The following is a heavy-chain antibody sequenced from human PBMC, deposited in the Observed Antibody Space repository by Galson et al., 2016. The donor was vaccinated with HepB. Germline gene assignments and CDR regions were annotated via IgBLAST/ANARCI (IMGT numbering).Heavy chain of an antibody. V-gene: IGHV3-33*08. D-gene: IGHD2-15*01. J-gene: IGHJ6*02. CDR1: GFTISASW. CDR3: ARFGGSLGMDV. Sequence: SLRLSCAASGFTISASWMSRVRQAPGKGLGWVALIWYDGSNKHYADSVKGRFTISRDNSMNTLYLQMNSLTAEDTAVYYCARFGGSLGMDVWGQGTTVTVSS. CDR2: IWYDGSNK.